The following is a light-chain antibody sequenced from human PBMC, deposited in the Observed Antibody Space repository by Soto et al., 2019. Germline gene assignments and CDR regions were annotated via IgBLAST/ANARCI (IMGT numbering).Light chain of an antibody. J-gene: IGLJ3*02. Sequence: QSALTQPASVSGSPGQSITISCTGTSSDVGRYNLVSWYQQHPGKAPKLIIYEGSKGPSGVSDRFSGSKSGNTASLTISGLQTEDEADYYCCSYAGSSTFWVFGGGTKLTVL. CDR1: SSDVGRYNL. CDR3: CSYAGSSTFWV. V-gene: IGLV2-23*01. CDR2: EGS.